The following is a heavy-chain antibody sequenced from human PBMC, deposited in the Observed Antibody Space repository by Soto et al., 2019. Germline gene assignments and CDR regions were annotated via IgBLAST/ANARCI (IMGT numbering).Heavy chain of an antibody. CDR2: INPGGVIT. V-gene: IGHV1-46*01. Sequence: ASVKVSCKASGYTFSRCYMHWVRQAPGQGLEWMGIINPGGVITSYAQKFQGRVTMTMDTSTSTVYLELNGLRSDDTAVYYCTRDSYEDYYFDYWGQGTQVTVS. J-gene: IGHJ4*02. D-gene: IGHD4-17*01. CDR3: TRDSYEDYYFDY. CDR1: GYTFSRCY.